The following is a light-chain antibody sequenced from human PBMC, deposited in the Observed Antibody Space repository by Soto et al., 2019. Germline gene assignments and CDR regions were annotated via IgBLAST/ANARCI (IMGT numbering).Light chain of an antibody. CDR1: QTISSY. CDR3: QQFSSYPLT. CDR2: GAS. Sequence: DIQMTQSPSSLSASVVDRVTITCRASQTISSYLNWYQQKPGKAPKLLIYGASSLQSGVPSRFSGSGSGTDFTLTISRLEPEDFAVYYCQQFSSYPLTFGGGAKVDIK. V-gene: IGKV1-39*01. J-gene: IGKJ4*01.